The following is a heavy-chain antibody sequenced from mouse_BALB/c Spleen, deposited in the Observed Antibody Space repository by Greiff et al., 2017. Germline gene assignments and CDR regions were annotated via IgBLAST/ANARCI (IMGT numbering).Heavy chain of an antibody. D-gene: IGHD1-1*02. J-gene: IGHJ4*01. CDR1: GFTFSSYA. CDR2: ISSGGST. Sequence: EVHLVESGGGLVKPGGSLKLSCAASGFTFSSYAMSWVRQTPEKRLEWVASISSGGSTYYPDSVKGRFTISRDNARNILYLQMSSLRSEDTAMYYCARGYGLYYAMDYWGQGTSVTVSS. CDR3: ARGYGLYYAMDY. V-gene: IGHV5-6-5*01.